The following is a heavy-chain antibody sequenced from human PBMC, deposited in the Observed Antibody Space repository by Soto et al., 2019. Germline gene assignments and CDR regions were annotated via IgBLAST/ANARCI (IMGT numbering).Heavy chain of an antibody. V-gene: IGHV4-4*02. D-gene: IGHD2-2*01. CDR3: ARDLGNCSSTSCYRWYGMDV. CDR1: GESMSSSNG. Sequence: PSETLSLTCTVSGESMSSSNGWNWVRQPPGKGLEWIGETHHSARTNYNPSLKSRVTISVDKSKNHFSLKLTSVTAAATAVYYCARDLGNCSSTSCYRWYGMDVWAQGTTVTVPS. J-gene: IGHJ6*02. CDR2: THHSART.